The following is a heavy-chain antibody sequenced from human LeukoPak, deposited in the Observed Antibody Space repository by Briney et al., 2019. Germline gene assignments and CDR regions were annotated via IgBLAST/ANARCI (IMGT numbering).Heavy chain of an antibody. CDR2: TNTDGSEK. J-gene: IGHJ3*02. CDR1: EFTFSNFW. V-gene: IGHV3-7*01. Sequence: HSGGSLRLSCAASEFTFSNFWMSWVRQAPGKGLGWVANTNTDGSEKYYVDSVKGRVTISRDNAMNFLYLQLNSLRVDDTAVYYCARDSGSCRGCAFDIWGQGTVVTVSS. CDR3: ARDSGSCRGCAFDI. D-gene: IGHD1-26*01.